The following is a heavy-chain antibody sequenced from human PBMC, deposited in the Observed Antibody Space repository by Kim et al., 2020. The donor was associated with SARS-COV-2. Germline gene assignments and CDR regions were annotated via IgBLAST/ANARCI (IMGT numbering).Heavy chain of an antibody. Sequence: GGSLRLSCAASGFTFSSYAMSWVRQAPGKGLEWVSAISGSGGSTYYADSVKGRFTISRDNSKNTLYLQMNSLRAEDTAVYYCAKDGILRGNSYGWGWFEPWGQGALVTASA. J-gene: IGHJ5*02. V-gene: IGHV3-23*01. D-gene: IGHD5-18*01. CDR2: ISGSGGST. CDR1: GFTFSSYA. CDR3: AKDGILRGNSYGWGWFEP.